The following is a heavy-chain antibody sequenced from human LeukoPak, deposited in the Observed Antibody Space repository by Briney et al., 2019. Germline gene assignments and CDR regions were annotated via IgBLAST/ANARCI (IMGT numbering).Heavy chain of an antibody. J-gene: IGHJ4*02. CDR3: ARDYPLEYSSSPGGLDY. V-gene: IGHV3-11*04. CDR2: ISSSGSTI. CDR1: GFTFSDYY. Sequence: GGSLRLSCAASGFTFSDYYMSWIRQAPGKGLEWVSYISSSGSTIYYADSVKGRFTISRDNAKNSLYLQMNSLRAEDTAVYYCARDYPLEYSSSPGGLDYWGQGTLVTVSS. D-gene: IGHD6-6*01.